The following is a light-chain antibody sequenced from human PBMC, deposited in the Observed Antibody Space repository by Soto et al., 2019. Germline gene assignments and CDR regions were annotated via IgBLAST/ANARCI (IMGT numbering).Light chain of an antibody. J-gene: IGLJ3*02. CDR2: EVS. V-gene: IGLV2-14*01. Sequence: QSALTQPASVSGSPGQSITISCTGTSSDVGAYNYVSWYQHHPGKAPKLMIYEVSNRPSGVSDRFSGSKSGNTASLTTSGLQAEDEADYYCSSYTSSSTWVFGGGTKLTVL. CDR1: SSDVGAYNY. CDR3: SSYTSSSTWV.